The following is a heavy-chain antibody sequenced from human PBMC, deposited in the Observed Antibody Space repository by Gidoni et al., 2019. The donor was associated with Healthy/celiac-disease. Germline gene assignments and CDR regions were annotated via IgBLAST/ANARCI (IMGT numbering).Heavy chain of an antibody. V-gene: IGHV4-31*03. CDR3: ARGITIFGVVVRSSYWYFDL. CDR1: GGSISSGGYY. CDR2: IYYIGST. D-gene: IGHD3-3*01. J-gene: IGHJ2*01. Sequence: QVQLQESGPGLVQPSQTLSLTCTVSGGSISSGGYYWSWIRQHPGKGLEWIGYIYYIGSTYYNPSLNSRVTISVDTSKNQFSLKLSSVTAADTAVYYCARGITIFGVVVRSSYWYFDLWGRGTLVTVSS.